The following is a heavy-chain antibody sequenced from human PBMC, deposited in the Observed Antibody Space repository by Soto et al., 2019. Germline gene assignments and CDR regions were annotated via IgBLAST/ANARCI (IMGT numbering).Heavy chain of an antibody. CDR1: GYTFARYG. CDR2: ISTYNDNT. J-gene: IGHJ6*02. CDR3: AREGYCSSESCALYYHDFFGMDV. Sequence: EASVKVSCKTSGYTFARYGISWVRQVPGQGLEWMGWISTYNDNTKYAQKLKGRVTMSTDTSTDTVYMELRSLTSDDTAVYYCAREGYCSSESCALYYHDFFGMDVWGQGTTVTVSS. D-gene: IGHD2-15*01. V-gene: IGHV1-18*01.